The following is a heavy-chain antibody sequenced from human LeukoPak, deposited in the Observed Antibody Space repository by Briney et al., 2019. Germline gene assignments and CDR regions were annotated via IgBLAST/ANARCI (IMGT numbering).Heavy chain of an antibody. J-gene: IGHJ4*02. Sequence: PGGSLRLSCTTSGFSFRNYWMGWVRQAPGKGLEWVANIKQDESEKYYVGSVKGRFSISRDNAKNSLYLQMNSLRVEDTAVYYCARLGSTSPGNWYKLFDQWGRGSLVTVSS. CDR2: IKQDESEK. CDR1: GFSFRNYW. CDR3: ARLGSTSPGNWYKLFDQ. V-gene: IGHV3-7*03. D-gene: IGHD2-2*01.